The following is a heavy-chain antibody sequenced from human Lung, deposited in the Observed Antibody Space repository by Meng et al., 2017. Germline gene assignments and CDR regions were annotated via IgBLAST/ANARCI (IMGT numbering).Heavy chain of an antibody. D-gene: IGHD6-6*01. Sequence: EVQRLEAGGGGVQPGGSPRRSCVASGFTFSSYAMTWVRQAPGKGLEWVSSISGSGGSTYYADSVRGRFTISRDNSKNTVYLQMNSLRAEDTAIYYCVRRIEYSSSSGYWGQGTLVTVSS. J-gene: IGHJ4*02. CDR2: ISGSGGST. CDR3: VRRIEYSSSSGY. CDR1: GFTFSSYA. V-gene: IGHV3-23*01.